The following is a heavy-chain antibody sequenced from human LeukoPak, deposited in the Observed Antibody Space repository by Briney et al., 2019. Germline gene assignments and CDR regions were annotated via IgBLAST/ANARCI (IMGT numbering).Heavy chain of an antibody. V-gene: IGHV4-30-2*01. Sequence: SQTLSLTCTVSGGSISSGGYYWSWIRQPPGKGLEWIGYIYHSGSTYYNPSLKSRVTISVDRSKNQFSLKLSSVTAADTAVYCCARARPSGYYYYYKDVWGKGTTVTVSS. D-gene: IGHD3-10*01. CDR1: GGSISSGGYY. CDR2: IYHSGST. J-gene: IGHJ6*03. CDR3: ARARPSGYYYYYKDV.